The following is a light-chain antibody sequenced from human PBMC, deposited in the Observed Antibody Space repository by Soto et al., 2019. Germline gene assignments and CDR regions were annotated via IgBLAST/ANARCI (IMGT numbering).Light chain of an antibody. J-gene: IGLJ1*01. CDR1: SSDVGAYNY. Sequence: QSVLTQPPSASGSPGQSVTISCTGTSSDVGAYNYVSWYQQRPGKVPKLIIYEVSKRPSGVPDRFSGSKSGNTASLTVSGLQAEDEADYYCSSYAGSNNLGVFGTGTKLTVL. CDR2: EVS. V-gene: IGLV2-8*01. CDR3: SSYAGSNNLGV.